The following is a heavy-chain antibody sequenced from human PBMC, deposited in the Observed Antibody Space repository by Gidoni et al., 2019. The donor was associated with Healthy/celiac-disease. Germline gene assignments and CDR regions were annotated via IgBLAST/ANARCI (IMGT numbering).Heavy chain of an antibody. J-gene: IGHJ4*02. V-gene: IGHV3-15*01. D-gene: IGHD4-17*01. Sequence: EVQLVASGGGLVKPGGSLRLSCADSGFTFSNAWMSWVRQAPGKGLEWVGRIKSKTDGGTTDYAAPVKGRFTISRDDSKNTLYLQMNSLKTEDTAVYYCTTEVDYGDYEERYYFDYWGKGTLVTVSS. CDR1: GFTFSNAW. CDR2: IKSKTDGGTT. CDR3: TTEVDYGDYEERYYFDY.